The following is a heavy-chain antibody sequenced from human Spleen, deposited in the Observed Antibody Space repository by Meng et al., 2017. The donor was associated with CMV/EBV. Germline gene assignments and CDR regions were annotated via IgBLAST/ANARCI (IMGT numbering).Heavy chain of an antibody. V-gene: IGHV4-34*01. Sequence: SETLSLTCAVYGGSFSGYYWSWIRQPPGKGLEWIGEINHSGSTNYNPSLKSRVIISIDTSKNQFSLKLSSVTAADTAVYYCASGYYDFWNGYSSYYFDYWGQGTLVTVSS. CDR2: INHSGST. D-gene: IGHD3-3*01. CDR1: GGSFSGYY. J-gene: IGHJ4*02. CDR3: ASGYYDFWNGYSSYYFDY.